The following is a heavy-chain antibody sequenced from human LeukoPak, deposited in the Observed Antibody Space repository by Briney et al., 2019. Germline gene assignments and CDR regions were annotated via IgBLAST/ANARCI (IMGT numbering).Heavy chain of an antibody. V-gene: IGHV3-30*18. J-gene: IGHJ3*02. D-gene: IGHD3-10*01. CDR1: GFIFSTYG. CDR3: AKDFGELLYGDAFDI. Sequence: PGRSLRLSCAASGFIFSTYGMHWVRRAPGKGLGWVAVMSYDGSNKYYSDSVKGRFTISRDNSKNTLYLQMNSLRAEDTAVYYCAKDFGELLYGDAFDIWGQGTMVAVSS. CDR2: MSYDGSNK.